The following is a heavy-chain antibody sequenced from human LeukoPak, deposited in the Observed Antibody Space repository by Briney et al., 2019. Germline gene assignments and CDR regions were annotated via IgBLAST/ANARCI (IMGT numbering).Heavy chain of an antibody. J-gene: IGHJ6*02. CDR1: GGTFSSYA. D-gene: IGHD6-19*01. Sequence: SVKVSCKASGGTFSSYAISWVRQAPGQGLEWMGGIIPIFGTANYAQKFQGRVTITADESTSTAYMELSSLRSEDTAVYYCARDGLAGTSSYYYGMDVWGQGTAVTVSS. V-gene: IGHV1-69*13. CDR2: IIPIFGTA. CDR3: ARDGLAGTSSYYYGMDV.